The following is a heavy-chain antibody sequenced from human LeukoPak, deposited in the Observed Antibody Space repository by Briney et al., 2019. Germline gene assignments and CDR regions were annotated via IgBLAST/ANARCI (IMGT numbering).Heavy chain of an antibody. V-gene: IGHV4-39*07. CDR3: ASGIAARQNNWFDP. Sequence: SETLSLTCTVSGDSISSSSYYWGFIRQPPGKGLEWIGSIYHSGSTYYNPSLKSRVTISVDTSKNQFSLKLSSVTAADTAVYYCASGIAARQNNWFDPWGQGTLVTVSS. CDR2: IYHSGST. J-gene: IGHJ5*02. CDR1: GDSISSSSYY. D-gene: IGHD6-6*01.